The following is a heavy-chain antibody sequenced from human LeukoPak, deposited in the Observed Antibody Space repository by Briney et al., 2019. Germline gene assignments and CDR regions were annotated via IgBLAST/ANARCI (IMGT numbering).Heavy chain of an antibody. J-gene: IGHJ4*02. CDR3: TTQSNSSPLGY. CDR2: IKSKTDGGTA. CDR1: GFTFSNVW. V-gene: IGHV3-15*01. Sequence: GGFLRLSCAASGFTFSNVWMSWVRQVPGKGLEWVGRIKSKTDGGTAEYTAPVRSRFTISRDDAKNTLYLQMNSLKTEDTAVYYCTTQSNSSPLGYWGQGTLVTVSS. D-gene: IGHD6-13*01.